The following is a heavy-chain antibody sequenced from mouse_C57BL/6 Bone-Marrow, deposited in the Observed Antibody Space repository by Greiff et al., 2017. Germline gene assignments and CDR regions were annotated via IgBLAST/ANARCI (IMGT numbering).Heavy chain of an antibody. CDR1: GFNIKDDY. D-gene: IGHD2-3*01. Sequence: VQLKQSGAELVRPGASVKLSCTASGFNIKDDYIHWVKQRPEQGLEWIGWIDPEIGDTEYASKFQGKATITSDTSSNTAYLQLSSLTSEDTAVYSFSSFDGNYFDFGGQGTPPTVAS. J-gene: IGHJ2*01. CDR3: SSFDGNYFDF. V-gene: IGHV14-4*01. CDR2: IDPEIGDT.